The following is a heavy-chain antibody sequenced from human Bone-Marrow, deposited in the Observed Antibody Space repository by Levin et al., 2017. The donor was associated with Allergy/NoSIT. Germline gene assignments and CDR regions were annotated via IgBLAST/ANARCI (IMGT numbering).Heavy chain of an antibody. D-gene: IGHD3-9*01. J-gene: IGHJ4*02. V-gene: IGHV3-23*01. CDR2: ISGSGGNT. CDR3: AKNQDNWGIPLTGSDF. CDR1: GFTFGNFA. Sequence: SGGSLRLSCAASGFTFGNFAMTWVRQAPGKGLEWVSSISGSGGNTYYADSVRGRFIISRDNPTNTVSLELNALRADDTALYYCAKNQDNWGIPLTGSDFWGPGALVTVSS.